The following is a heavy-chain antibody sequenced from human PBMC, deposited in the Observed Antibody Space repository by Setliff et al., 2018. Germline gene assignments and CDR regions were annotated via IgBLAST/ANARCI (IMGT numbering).Heavy chain of an antibody. CDR1: GLSFSNAW. V-gene: IGHV3-15*01. D-gene: IGHD6-19*01. Sequence: GGSLRLSCTASGLSFSNAWLNWVRQAPGKGLEWVGRIKRKIEGETTDYTAPVKGRFTMSRDDSKSSLYLQMNSLKTEDTAVYYCADAGSAKGLDIWGQGTTVTVSS. CDR3: ADAGSAKGLDI. CDR2: IKRKIEGETT. J-gene: IGHJ6*02.